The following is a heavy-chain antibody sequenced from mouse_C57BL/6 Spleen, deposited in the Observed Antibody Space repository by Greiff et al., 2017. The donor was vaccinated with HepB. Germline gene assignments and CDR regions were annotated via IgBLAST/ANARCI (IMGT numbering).Heavy chain of an antibody. D-gene: IGHD2-2*01. Sequence: QVQLQQPGTELVKPGASVKLSCKASGYTFTSYWMHWVKQRPGQGLEWIGNINPSNGGTNYNEKFKRKATLTVDKSSSTAYMQLSSLTSEGSAVYYCARDYGYGAWFAYWGQGTLVTVSA. CDR2: INPSNGGT. CDR1: GYTFTSYW. V-gene: IGHV1-53*01. CDR3: ARDYGYGAWFAY. J-gene: IGHJ3*01.